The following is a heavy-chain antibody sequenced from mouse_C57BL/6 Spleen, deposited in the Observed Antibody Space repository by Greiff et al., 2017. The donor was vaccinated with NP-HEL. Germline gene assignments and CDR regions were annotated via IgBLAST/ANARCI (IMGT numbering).Heavy chain of an antibody. V-gene: IGHV1-82*01. CDR2: IYPGDGDT. J-gene: IGHJ1*03. D-gene: IGHD3-3*01. CDR1: GYAFSSSW. Sequence: VKLMESGPELVKPGASVKISCKASGYAFSSSWMNWVKQRPGKGLEWIGRIYPGDGDTNYNGKFKGKATLTADKSSSTAYMQLSSLTSEDSAVYFCARHGTSYFDVWGTGTTVTVSS. CDR3: ARHGTSYFDV.